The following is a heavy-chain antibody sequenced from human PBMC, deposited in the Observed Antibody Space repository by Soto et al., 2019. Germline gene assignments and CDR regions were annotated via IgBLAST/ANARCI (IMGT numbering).Heavy chain of an antibody. Sequence: PGGSLILSCAASGFTFSSYSMSWVRQAPGKGLEWVSAISGSGGSTYYADSVKGRFTISRDNSKNTLYLQMNSLRAEDTAVYYCARPSDYYYYMDVWGKGTTVTVSS. V-gene: IGHV3-23*01. CDR1: GFTFSSYS. CDR2: ISGSGGST. CDR3: ARPSDYYYYMDV. J-gene: IGHJ6*03.